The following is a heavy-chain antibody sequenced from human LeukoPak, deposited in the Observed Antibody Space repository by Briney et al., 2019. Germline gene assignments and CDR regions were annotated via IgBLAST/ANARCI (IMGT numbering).Heavy chain of an antibody. CDR3: ATSGYSDSGYFDC. CDR2: LNPNSGGT. Sequence: ASVKVSCKASGYTFTGYYMHWVRQAPGQGLEWMGWLNPNSGGTNYAQKLQGRVTVTRDTSISTAYMELNRLRSDDTAVYYCATSGYSDSGYFDCWGQGTLVTVSS. V-gene: IGHV1-2*02. D-gene: IGHD5-12*01. CDR1: GYTFTGYY. J-gene: IGHJ4*02.